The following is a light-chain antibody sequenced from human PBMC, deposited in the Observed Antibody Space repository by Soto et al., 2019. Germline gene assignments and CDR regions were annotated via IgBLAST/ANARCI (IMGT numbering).Light chain of an antibody. V-gene: IGKV1-27*01. CDR2: AAS. J-gene: IGKJ1*01. CDR1: QGISNY. CDR3: QKYNSASWT. Sequence: DIQMTQSPSTLSASVGDRVTITCWASQGISNYLAWYQQKPGKVPKLLIYAASTLQSGVPSRFSGSGSGTDFTLTISSLQPEDVATYYCQKYNSASWTFGQGTKVDIK.